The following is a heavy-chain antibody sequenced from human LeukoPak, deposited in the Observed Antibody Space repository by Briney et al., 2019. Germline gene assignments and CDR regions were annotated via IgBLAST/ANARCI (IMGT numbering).Heavy chain of an antibody. CDR1: GGTFSSYA. Sequence: GFSVKVSCKASGGTFSSYAISWVRQAPGQGLEWMGGIIPIFGTANYAQKFQGRVTITADESTSTAYMELSSLRSEDTAVYYCATLYYYDSSGYYYFDYWGQGTLVTVSS. CDR2: IIPIFGTA. CDR3: ATLYYYDSSGYYYFDY. J-gene: IGHJ4*02. V-gene: IGHV1-69*01. D-gene: IGHD3-22*01.